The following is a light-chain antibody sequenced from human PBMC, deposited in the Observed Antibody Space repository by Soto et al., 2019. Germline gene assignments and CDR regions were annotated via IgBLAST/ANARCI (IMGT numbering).Light chain of an antibody. CDR2: GAS. CDR1: QSVSSN. V-gene: IGKV3-15*01. J-gene: IGKJ3*01. Sequence: IVLTQSPATLSVSPGERATLSCRASQSVSSNLAWYQQKPGQAPRLLIYGASTRATGIPARFSGSGSGTDCTLTISSLQSEDFTTYLCQHVYSTTFTFGPGTKVDIK. CDR3: QHVYSTTFT.